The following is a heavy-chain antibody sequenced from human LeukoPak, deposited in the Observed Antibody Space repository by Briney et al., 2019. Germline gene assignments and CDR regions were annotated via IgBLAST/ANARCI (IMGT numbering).Heavy chain of an antibody. CDR2: IWYDGSNK. J-gene: IGHJ4*02. D-gene: IGHD6-13*01. CDR1: GFTFSSYG. CDR3: ARGYSSSWYDY. Sequence: GGSLRLSCAASGFTFSSYGMHWVRQAPGKGLEWVAVIWYDGSNKYYADSVKGRFTISRDNSKNTLCLQMNSLRAEDTAVYYCARGYSSSWYDYWGQGTLVTVSS. V-gene: IGHV3-33*01.